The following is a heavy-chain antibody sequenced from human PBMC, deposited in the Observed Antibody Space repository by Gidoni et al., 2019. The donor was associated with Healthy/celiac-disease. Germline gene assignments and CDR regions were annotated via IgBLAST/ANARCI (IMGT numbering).Heavy chain of an antibody. J-gene: IGHJ4*02. Sequence: GASVKVSCKASGYTFTGYYMHWVRQAPGQGLEWMGWINPNSGGTNYAQKVQGRVTMTRDTSISTAYMELSRLRSDDTAVYYCARQEGTYYDFWSGYYTPPPDWGQGTLVTVSS. D-gene: IGHD3-3*01. V-gene: IGHV1-2*02. CDR1: GYTFTGYY. CDR3: ARQEGTYYDFWSGYYTPPPD. CDR2: INPNSGGT.